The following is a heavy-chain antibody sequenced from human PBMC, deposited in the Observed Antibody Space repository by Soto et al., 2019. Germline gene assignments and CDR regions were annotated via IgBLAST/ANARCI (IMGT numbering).Heavy chain of an antibody. J-gene: IGHJ4*02. CDR3: ARGQGFFVVVAADSPPLDY. CDR1: GGSFSGYY. Sequence: PSETLSLTCAVYGGSFSGYYWSWIRQPPGKGLEWIGEINHSGSTNYNPSLKSRVTISVDTSKNQFSLKLSSVTAADTAVYYCARGQGFFVVVAADSPPLDYWGQGTLDTVSS. CDR2: INHSGST. V-gene: IGHV4-34*01. D-gene: IGHD2-2*01.